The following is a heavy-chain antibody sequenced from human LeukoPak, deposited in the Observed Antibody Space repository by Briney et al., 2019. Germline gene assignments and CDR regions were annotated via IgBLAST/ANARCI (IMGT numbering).Heavy chain of an antibody. Sequence: PGGSLRLSCAASGFIFNNYGLHWVRQPPGKGLEWVAFIPHDDNTRHYADSVKGRFTISRDNSKNTVFFQMNSLRPEDTAVYYCVKDQGTGGDRDYWGQGTLVTVSS. V-gene: IGHV3-30*02. D-gene: IGHD2-8*02. CDR2: IPHDDNTR. J-gene: IGHJ4*02. CDR3: VKDQGTGGDRDY. CDR1: GFIFNNYG.